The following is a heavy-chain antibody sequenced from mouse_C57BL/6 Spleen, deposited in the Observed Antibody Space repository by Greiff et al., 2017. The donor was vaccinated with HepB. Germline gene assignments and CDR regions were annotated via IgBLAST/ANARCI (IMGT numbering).Heavy chain of an antibody. CDR3: ARWGLRRGPFAY. CDR1: GFSLTSYG. V-gene: IGHV2-2*01. CDR2: IWRGGST. D-gene: IGHD2-4*01. Sequence: VQLQQSGPGLVQPSQSLSITCTVSGFSLTSYGVHWVRQSPGKGLEWLGVIWRGGSTDYNAALLARLSISKDNSKSQVFFKMNSLQADDTAIYYCARWGLRRGPFAYWGQGTLVTVSA. J-gene: IGHJ3*01.